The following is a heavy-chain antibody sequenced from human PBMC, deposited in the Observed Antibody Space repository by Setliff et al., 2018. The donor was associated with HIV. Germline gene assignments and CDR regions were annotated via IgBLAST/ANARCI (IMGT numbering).Heavy chain of an antibody. CDR1: GFTFTFSTYT. D-gene: IGHD5-18*01. V-gene: IGHV3-21*04. J-gene: IGHJ6*03. CDR2: ISGSSSYW. CDR3: VRVAYEYIYGYNNYYYMDV. Sequence: GGSLRLSCAASGFTFTFSTYTMNWVRQAPGKGLEWVSSISGSSSYWKYADSVKGRFTISRDNARNSLSLQMNSLGADDTAVYYCVRVAYEYIYGYNNYYYMDVWGKGTTVTVSS.